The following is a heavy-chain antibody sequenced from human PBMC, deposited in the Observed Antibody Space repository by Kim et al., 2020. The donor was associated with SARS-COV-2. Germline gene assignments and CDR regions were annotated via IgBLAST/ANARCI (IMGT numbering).Heavy chain of an antibody. CDR2: ISAYNGNT. Sequence: ASVKVSCKASGYTFTSYGISWVRQAPGQGLEWMGWISAYNGNTNYAQKLQVRVTMTTDTSTSTAYMELRSLRSDDTAVYYCARDLWGYDILTGYYRDWFDPWGQGTLVTVSS. J-gene: IGHJ5*02. D-gene: IGHD3-9*01. CDR3: ARDLWGYDILTGYYRDWFDP. CDR1: GYTFTSYG. V-gene: IGHV1-18*01.